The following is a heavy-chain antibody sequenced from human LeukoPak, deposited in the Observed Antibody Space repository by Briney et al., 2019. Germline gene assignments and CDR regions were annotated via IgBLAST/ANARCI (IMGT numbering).Heavy chain of an antibody. CDR3: AKRSATSSGYFDF. J-gene: IGHJ4*02. V-gene: IGHV3-23*01. CDR2: ITGSGAYT. Sequence: GGSLRLSCAASGFTFSSYSMTWVRQAPGKGLEWVSAITGSGAYTNYADSVKGRFTISRDNSKNTIYLQMNSLRAEDTAIYYCAKRSATSSGYFDFWGRGTLVTVSS. D-gene: IGHD3-22*01. CDR1: GFTFSSYS.